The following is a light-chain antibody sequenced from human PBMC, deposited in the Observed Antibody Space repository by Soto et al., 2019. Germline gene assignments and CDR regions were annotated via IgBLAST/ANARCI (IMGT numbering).Light chain of an antibody. Sequence: EIVLTHSPGTLSLSPWETATLSCRASQSVGSSYLAWYQQKPGQAPRLLIYGASSRATGIPDRFSGSGSGTDFTLTISRLEPEEFALYYCQQYGSSLFGGGTKVDIK. V-gene: IGKV3-20*01. CDR3: QQYGSSL. CDR1: QSVGSSY. CDR2: GAS. J-gene: IGKJ4*01.